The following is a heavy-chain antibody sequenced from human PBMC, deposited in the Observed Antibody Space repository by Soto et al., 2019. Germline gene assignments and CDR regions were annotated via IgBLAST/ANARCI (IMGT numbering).Heavy chain of an antibody. Sequence: GGSLRLSCAASGFTFSSYCMHWVRQAPGKGLEWVAVIWYDGSNKYYADSVKGRFTISRDNSKNTLYLQMNSLRAEDTAVYYCARGQPLYYYDSSGSNYFDYWGQGTLVTVSS. J-gene: IGHJ4*02. D-gene: IGHD3-22*01. V-gene: IGHV3-33*01. CDR2: IWYDGSNK. CDR3: ARGQPLYYYDSSGSNYFDY. CDR1: GFTFSSYC.